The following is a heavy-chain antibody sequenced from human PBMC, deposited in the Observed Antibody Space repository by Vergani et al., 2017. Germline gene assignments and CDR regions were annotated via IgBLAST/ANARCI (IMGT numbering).Heavy chain of an antibody. CDR3: ARDLEGPVTIFGVVEDY. Sequence: EVQLVESGGGLVKPGGSLRLSCAASGFTFSSYNMNWVRQAPGKGLEWVSSISSSSSYIYYADSVKGRFTISRDNAKNSLYLQMNSLRAEDTAVYYCARDLEGPVTIFGVVEDYWGQGTLVTVSS. J-gene: IGHJ4*02. CDR2: ISSSSSYI. D-gene: IGHD3-3*01. CDR1: GFTFSSYN. V-gene: IGHV3-21*01.